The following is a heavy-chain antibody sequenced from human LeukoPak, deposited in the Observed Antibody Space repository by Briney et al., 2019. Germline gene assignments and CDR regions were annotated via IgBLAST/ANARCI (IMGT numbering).Heavy chain of an antibody. Sequence: GGSLRLSCAASGFTVSSNYMSWVRQAPGKGLEWVSVIYSGGSTYYADSVKGRFTISRDNSKNTLYLQMNSLRAEDTAVYYCARGQGVPAAIHYYYMDVWGKGTTVTVSS. CDR3: ARGQGVPAAIHYYYMDV. CDR1: GFTVSSNY. CDR2: IYSGGST. V-gene: IGHV3-53*01. D-gene: IGHD2-2*02. J-gene: IGHJ6*03.